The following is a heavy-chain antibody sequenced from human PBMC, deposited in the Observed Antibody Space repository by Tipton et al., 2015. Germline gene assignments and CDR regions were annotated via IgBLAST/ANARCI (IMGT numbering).Heavy chain of an antibody. Sequence: TLSLTCTVSGGSISSYYWSWIRQPPGKGLEWIGYIYYSGSTNYNPSLKSRVTISVDTSKNQFSLKLSSVTAADTAAYYCARAKYSSGWYEKYYSDYWGQGTLVTVSS. CDR3: ARAKYSSGWYEKYYSDY. V-gene: IGHV4-59*01. CDR1: GGSISSYY. CDR2: IYYSGST. D-gene: IGHD6-19*01. J-gene: IGHJ4*02.